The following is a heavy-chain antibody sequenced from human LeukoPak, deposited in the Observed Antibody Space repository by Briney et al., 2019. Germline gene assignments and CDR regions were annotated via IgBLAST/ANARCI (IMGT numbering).Heavy chain of an antibody. D-gene: IGHD2-2*01. J-gene: IGHJ4*02. CDR1: GGSITSHY. CDR2: VHYSGST. CDR3: ARAGAYCSATSCACYS. Sequence: SETLSLTCIVSGGSITSHYWSWIRQPPGKGLEWIGYVHYSGSTDYNPSLRSRVTISLDTSKNQFSLKMNSMTAADTAIYYCARAGAYCSATSCACYSWGQGTLATVSS. V-gene: IGHV4-59*11.